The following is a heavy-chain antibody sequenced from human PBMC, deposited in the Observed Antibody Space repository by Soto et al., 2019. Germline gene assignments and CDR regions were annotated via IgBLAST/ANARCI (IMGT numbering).Heavy chain of an antibody. Sequence: QVQLQESGPGLVKPSETLSLTCTVSGDSISSYYWNWIRQPAGKGLEWIGHIYTSGSTNYNPSLKSRVTMSLDTSKNHFSLRLSSVTAADTAVYYCAREAIVGASISRSFDYWGLGTLVTVSS. D-gene: IGHD1-26*01. J-gene: IGHJ4*02. CDR2: IYTSGST. V-gene: IGHV4-4*07. CDR1: GDSISSYY. CDR3: AREAIVGASISRSFDY.